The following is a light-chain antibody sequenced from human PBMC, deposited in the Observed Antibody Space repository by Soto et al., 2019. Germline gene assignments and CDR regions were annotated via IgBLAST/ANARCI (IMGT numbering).Light chain of an antibody. CDR1: QSVSSSH. Sequence: EILLTQSPGTLSLSPGERATLSCRASQSVSSSHLAWYQQKPGQAPRLVIYATYSRATGIPDRFSGSVSGTDFTLTVTRLEPEDFGVYYCQQYGRSPYTFGKGTKVDIK. CDR2: ATY. V-gene: IGKV3-20*01. J-gene: IGKJ2*01. CDR3: QQYGRSPYT.